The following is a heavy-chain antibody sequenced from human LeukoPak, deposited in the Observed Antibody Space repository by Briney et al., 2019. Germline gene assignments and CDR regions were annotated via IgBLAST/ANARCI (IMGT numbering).Heavy chain of an antibody. Sequence: PSETLSLTCAVYGGSFRNYYWSWIRQPPGKGLEWIGEINHSGSTKYNPSLKSRVTISVDTSKNQFSLKLSSVTAADTAVYYCARGRDLEGCSSTSCYSVYNWFDPWGQGTLVTVSS. J-gene: IGHJ5*02. CDR1: GGSFRNYY. D-gene: IGHD2-2*01. V-gene: IGHV4-34*01. CDR2: INHSGST. CDR3: ARGRDLEGCSSTSCYSVYNWFDP.